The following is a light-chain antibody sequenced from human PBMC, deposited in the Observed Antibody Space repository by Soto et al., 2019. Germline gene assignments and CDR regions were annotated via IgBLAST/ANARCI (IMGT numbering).Light chain of an antibody. CDR1: QSVSSN. V-gene: IGKV3-20*01. Sequence: EIVMTQSPATLSVSPGERATLPCRASQSVSSNLAWYQQKPGQAPRLLIYGASYRAAGIPDRFSGSGSGTDFTLTISRLEPEDFALYYCQQYGSSPWTFGQGTKVDIK. CDR2: GAS. CDR3: QQYGSSPWT. J-gene: IGKJ1*01.